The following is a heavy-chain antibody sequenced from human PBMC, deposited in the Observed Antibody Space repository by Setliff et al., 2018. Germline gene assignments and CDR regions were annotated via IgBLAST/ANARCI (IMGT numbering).Heavy chain of an antibody. D-gene: IGHD6-19*01. CDR3: AKVGGIVVAGTLWYLDY. Sequence: GGSLRLSCAASGFTFSSYSMNWVRQAPGKGLEWVSSISSSSSYIYYADSVKGRFTISRDNSKNTLYLQMNSLRAEDTAVYYCAKVGGIVVAGTLWYLDYWGQGTLVTVSS. V-gene: IGHV3-21*04. CDR2: ISSSSSYI. J-gene: IGHJ4*02. CDR1: GFTFSSYS.